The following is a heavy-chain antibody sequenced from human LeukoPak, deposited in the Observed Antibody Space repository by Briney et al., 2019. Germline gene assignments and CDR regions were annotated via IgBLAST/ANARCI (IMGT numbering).Heavy chain of an antibody. CDR2: INPNSGGT. CDR3: AREHILDWNDVPFDY. Sequence: ASVKVSCKASGYTFTGYYMHWVRQAPGQGLEWMGWINPNSGGTNYAQKFQGRVTMTRDTSISTAYMELSRLRSDDTAVYYCAREHILDWNDVPFDYWGQGTLVTVSS. J-gene: IGHJ4*02. CDR1: GYTFTGYY. V-gene: IGHV1-2*02. D-gene: IGHD1-1*01.